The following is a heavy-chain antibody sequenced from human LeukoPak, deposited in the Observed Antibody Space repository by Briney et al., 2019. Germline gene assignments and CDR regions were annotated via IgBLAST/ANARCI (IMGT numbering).Heavy chain of an antibody. CDR2: IYHSGST. Sequence: SETLSLTCTVSGYSISSGYYWGWIRQPPGKGLEWIGSIYHSGSTYYNPSLKSRVTISVDTSKNQFSLKLSSVTAADTAVYYCARAIHYDYVWGSYRLHFDYWGQGTLVTVSS. D-gene: IGHD3-16*02. CDR1: GYSISSGYY. V-gene: IGHV4-38-2*02. J-gene: IGHJ4*02. CDR3: ARAIHYDYVWGSYRLHFDY.